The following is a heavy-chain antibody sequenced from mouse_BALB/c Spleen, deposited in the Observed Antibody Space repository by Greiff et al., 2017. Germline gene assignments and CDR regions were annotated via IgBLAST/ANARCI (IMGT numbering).Heavy chain of an antibody. CDR3: TRGNYGYDY. D-gene: IGHD1-2*01. CDR1: GFTFSSYT. V-gene: IGHV5-6-4*01. CDR2: ISSGGSYT. Sequence: EVNLVESGGGLVKPGGSLKLSCAASGFTFSSYTMSWVRQTPEKRLEWVATISSGGSYTYYPDSVKGRFTISRDNAKNTLYLQMSSLKSEDTAMYYCTRGNYGYDYWGQGTTLTVSS. J-gene: IGHJ2*01.